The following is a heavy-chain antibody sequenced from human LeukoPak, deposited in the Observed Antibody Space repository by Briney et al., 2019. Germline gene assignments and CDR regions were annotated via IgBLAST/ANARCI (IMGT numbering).Heavy chain of an antibody. D-gene: IGHD6-19*01. Sequence: PGGSLRLSCAASGFTFSSYWMHWVRQTPGKGLVWVSRINSDGTSSTYADSVKGRFTISRGNAKNTLYLQMNSLRAEDTAVYYCARDAYSSVEPWGQGTLVTVSS. CDR2: INSDGTSS. V-gene: IGHV3-74*01. CDR1: GFTFSSYW. J-gene: IGHJ4*02. CDR3: ARDAYSSVEP.